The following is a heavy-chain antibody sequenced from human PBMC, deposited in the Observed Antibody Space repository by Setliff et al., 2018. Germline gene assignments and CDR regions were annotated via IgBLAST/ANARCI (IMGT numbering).Heavy chain of an antibody. J-gene: IGHJ5*02. D-gene: IGHD1-7*01. CDR1: GGSSSTYY. CDR2: INHSGST. Sequence: PSETLSLTCAVYGGSSSTYYWIWIRQPPGKGLEWIGEINHSGSTNYNPSLKSRVTISVDTSKNQFSLKLTSVTAADTAVYYCARNWHWGFDPWGRGALVTVSS. CDR3: ARNWHWGFDP. V-gene: IGHV4-34*01.